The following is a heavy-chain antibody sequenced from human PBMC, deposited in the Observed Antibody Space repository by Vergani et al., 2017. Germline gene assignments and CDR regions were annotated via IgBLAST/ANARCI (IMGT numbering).Heavy chain of an antibody. CDR3: ANLPTYYDILTGEWFDY. Sequence: EVQLVESGGGLVQPGRSLRLSCAASGFTFDDYAMHWVRQAPGKGLEWVSAISGSGGSTYYADSVKGRFTISRDNSKNTLYLQMNSLRAEDTAVYYCANLPTYYDILTGEWFDYWGQGTLVTVSS. D-gene: IGHD3-9*01. CDR1: GFTFDDYA. V-gene: IGHV3-23*04. CDR2: ISGSGGST. J-gene: IGHJ4*02.